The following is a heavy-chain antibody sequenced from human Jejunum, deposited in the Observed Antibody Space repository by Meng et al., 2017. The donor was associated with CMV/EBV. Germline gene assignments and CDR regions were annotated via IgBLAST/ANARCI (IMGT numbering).Heavy chain of an antibody. D-gene: IGHD1-1*01. J-gene: IGHJ5*02. V-gene: IGHV7-4-1*02. CDR1: GYTINTYT. CDR2: YSANTGTP. CDR3: ARGGNCDP. Sequence: VQLGKFGLDRKNPAALLMFICNASGYTINTYTLIWVRQDNGRGLWWWRWYSANTGTPTYTQGFTGRFVFSLDTSVSTVYLQISSLKAEDTAVYYCARGGNCDPWGQGTLVTVSS.